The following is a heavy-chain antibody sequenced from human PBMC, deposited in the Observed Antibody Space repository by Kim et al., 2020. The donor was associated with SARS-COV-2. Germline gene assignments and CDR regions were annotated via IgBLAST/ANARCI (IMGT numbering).Heavy chain of an antibody. J-gene: IGHJ6*02. CDR1: GFTFSSYD. V-gene: IGHV3-13*04. CDR3: ARGPPGITGTGYYYYYGMDV. Sequence: GGSLRLSCAASGFTFSSYDMHWVRQATGKGLEWVSAIGTAGDTYYPGSVKGRFTISRENAKNSLYLQMNSLRAGDTAVYYCARGPPGITGTGYYYYYGMDVWGQGTTVTVSS. CDR2: IGTAGDT. D-gene: IGHD1-7*01.